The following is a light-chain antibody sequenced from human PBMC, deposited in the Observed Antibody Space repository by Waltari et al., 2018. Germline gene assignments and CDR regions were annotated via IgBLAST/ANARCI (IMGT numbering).Light chain of an antibody. Sequence: QAVLTQPSSLSASPGASASLTSTLRTAINVCTTRIYLYNPKPGSPPQYLLRYKSDSNKPQGDGVPSRFSGSKDASAKEGILLISGLQSEDEADYYCMIWHSSAVVFGGGTKLTVL. CDR3: MIWHSSAVV. CDR1: TAINVCTTR. CDR2: YKSDSNK. J-gene: IGLJ2*01. V-gene: IGLV5-45*03.